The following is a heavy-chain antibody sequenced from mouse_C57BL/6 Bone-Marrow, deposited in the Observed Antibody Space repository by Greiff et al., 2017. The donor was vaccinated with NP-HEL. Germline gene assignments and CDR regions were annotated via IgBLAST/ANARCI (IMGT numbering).Heavy chain of an antibody. J-gene: IGHJ2*01. D-gene: IGHD1-1*01. CDR2: INPNNGGT. CDR1: GYTFTDYY. CDR3: AIYYYGSSLRY. Sequence: EVQLQQSGPELVKPGASVKISCKASGYTFTDYYMNWVKQSHGKSLEWIGDINPNNGGTSYNQKFKGKATLTVDKSSSTAYMELRSLTSEDSAVYYCAIYYYGSSLRYWGQGTTLTVSS. V-gene: IGHV1-26*01.